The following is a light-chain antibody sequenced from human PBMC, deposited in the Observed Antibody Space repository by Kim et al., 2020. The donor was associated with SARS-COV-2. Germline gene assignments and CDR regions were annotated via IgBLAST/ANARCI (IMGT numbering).Light chain of an antibody. V-gene: IGKV1-5*01. CDR3: QQYTNYWT. Sequence: SAAVGDRVTITCRASQSISGWLAWYQQRPGRAPKVLIDDVSTLQSGVPSRFSGSGSGTEFTRTISSLQPDDIATYYCQQYTNYWTFGQGTKVDIK. CDR2: DVS. J-gene: IGKJ1*01. CDR1: QSISGW.